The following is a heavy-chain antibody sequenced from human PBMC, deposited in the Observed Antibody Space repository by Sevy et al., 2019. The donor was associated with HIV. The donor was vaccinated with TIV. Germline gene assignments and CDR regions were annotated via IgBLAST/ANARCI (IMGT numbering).Heavy chain of an antibody. V-gene: IGHV4-39*01. CDR1: GDSFKSLSYN. D-gene: IGHD6-6*01. Sequence: SETLSLTCAVSGDSFKSLSYNWGWVRQPPGRGLEWVGSMFLSGSTYFKPSLESRVAISMDTSKNRFSLTLRSVTAADTAVYYCARHSSSSSHDYFDSWGRGILVTVSS. CDR2: MFLSGST. J-gene: IGHJ4*02. CDR3: ARHSSSSSHDYFDS.